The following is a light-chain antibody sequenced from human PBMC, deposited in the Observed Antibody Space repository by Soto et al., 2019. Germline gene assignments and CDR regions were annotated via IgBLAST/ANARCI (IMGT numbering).Light chain of an antibody. V-gene: IGLV1-40*01. CDR2: GNS. J-gene: IGLJ1*01. CDR3: QSYDSSRSVLYV. CDR1: SSNIGAGYD. Sequence: QSVLTQPPSVSGAPGQRVTISCTGSSSNIGAGYDVHWYQQLPGTAPKLLISGNSTRPSGVPDRFSGSKSGTSASLAITGLHAEDEADYYCQSYDSSRSVLYVFGTGTKVTVL.